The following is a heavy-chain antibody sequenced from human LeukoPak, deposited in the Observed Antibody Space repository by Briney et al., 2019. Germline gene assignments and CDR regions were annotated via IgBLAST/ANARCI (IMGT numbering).Heavy chain of an antibody. D-gene: IGHD3-16*01. V-gene: IGHV3-23*01. Sequence: GGSLRLSCVGSGFTSIAYALTWARQAPGKGLEWVSGISGGGVTTYYADSVKGRFTISRDNSKNTLHLQMNSLRADDTAIYYCARNQQLGGHSYYYYGMDVWGQGTTVTVSS. CDR2: ISGGGVTT. J-gene: IGHJ6*02. CDR1: GFTSIAYA. CDR3: ARNQQLGGHSYYYYGMDV.